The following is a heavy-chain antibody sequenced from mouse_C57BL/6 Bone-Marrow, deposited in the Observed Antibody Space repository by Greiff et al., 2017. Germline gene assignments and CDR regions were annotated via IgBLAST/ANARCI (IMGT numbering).Heavy chain of an antibody. D-gene: IGHD2-4*01. CDR2: INPNYGTT. CDR1: GYSFTDYN. Sequence: VQLQQSGPELVKPGASVKISCKASGYSFTDYNMNWVKQSNGKSLEWIGVINPNYGTTSYNQKFKGKATLTVDKSSSTSYMQLNSLTAEDSAVYYCASGYEYDYAMDYWGQGTSVSVSS. CDR3: ASGYEYDYAMDY. J-gene: IGHJ4*01. V-gene: IGHV1-39*01.